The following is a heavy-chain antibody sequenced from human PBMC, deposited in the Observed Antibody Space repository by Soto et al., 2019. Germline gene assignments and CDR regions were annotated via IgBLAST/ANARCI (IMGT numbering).Heavy chain of an antibody. J-gene: IGHJ4*02. CDR2: ISYDGSNK. V-gene: IGHV3-30*18. CDR1: GFTFSSYG. CDR3: AKVRRYSSSWYYFDY. D-gene: IGHD6-13*01. Sequence: GGSLRLSCAASGFTFSSYGMHWVRQAPGKGLEWVAVISYDGSNKYYADSVKGRFTISRDNSKNTLYLQMNSLRAEDTAVYYCAKVRRYSSSWYYFDYWGQGTLVT.